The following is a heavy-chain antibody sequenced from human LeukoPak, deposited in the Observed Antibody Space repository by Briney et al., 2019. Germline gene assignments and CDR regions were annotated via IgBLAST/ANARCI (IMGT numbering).Heavy chain of an antibody. CDR1: GGSISSGGYY. CDR2: IYYSGST. D-gene: IGHD6-13*01. J-gene: IGHJ4*02. V-gene: IGHV4-31*01. CDR3: ARGPRPAADY. Sequence: SETLSLTCTVSGGSISSGGYYWSWIRQHPGKGLEWIGYIYYSGSTYYNPSLKSPVTISVDTSKNQFSLKLSSVTAADTAVYYCARGPRPAADYWGQGTLVTVSS.